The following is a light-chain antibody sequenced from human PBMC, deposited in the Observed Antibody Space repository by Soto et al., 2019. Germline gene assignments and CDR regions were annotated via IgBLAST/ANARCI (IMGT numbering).Light chain of an antibody. CDR1: SRDVGGHNY. CDR3: SSYAGNNIFV. V-gene: IGLV2-14*01. J-gene: IGLJ1*01. Sequence: QSALTQPASVSGSPGQSITLSCTGTSRDVGGHNYVSWYQQHPGKAPKLMIYEVTNRPSGVSDRFSGSKSGNTASLTISGLQAEDEANYYCSSYAGNNIFVFGTGTKLTVL. CDR2: EVT.